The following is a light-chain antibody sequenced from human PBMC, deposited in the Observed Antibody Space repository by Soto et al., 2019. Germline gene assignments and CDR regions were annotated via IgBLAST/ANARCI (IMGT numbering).Light chain of an antibody. Sequence: DIQLTQSPSFLSASVGDRVTITCRASQGISSYLAWYQQKPGTAPQLLIYAASTLQSGVPSRFSGSGSGTEFTLTISSLQPEDFATYYCQQLHSNPYTLGQGTKVEI. V-gene: IGKV1-9*01. CDR3: QQLHSNPYT. CDR2: AAS. CDR1: QGISSY. J-gene: IGKJ2*01.